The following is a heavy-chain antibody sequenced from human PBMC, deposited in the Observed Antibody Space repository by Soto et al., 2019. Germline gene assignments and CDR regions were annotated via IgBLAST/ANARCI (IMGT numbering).Heavy chain of an antibody. J-gene: IGHJ3*02. CDR1: GFTFSSYW. CDR3: ARADYDSSGYYPRGAFDI. V-gene: IGHV3-74*01. D-gene: IGHD3-22*01. Sequence: GGSLRLSCAASGFTFSSYWMHWVRQAPGKGLVWVSRINSDVSSTSYADSVKGRFTISRDNAKNTLYLQMNSLRAEDTAVYYCARADYDSSGYYPRGAFDIWGQGTMVT. CDR2: INSDVSST.